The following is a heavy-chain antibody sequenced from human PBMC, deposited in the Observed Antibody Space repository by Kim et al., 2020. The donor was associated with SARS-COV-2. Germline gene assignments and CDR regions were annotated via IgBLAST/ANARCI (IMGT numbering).Heavy chain of an antibody. CDR3: AREGLGDYYDSRGYYGSFDF. V-gene: IGHV4-59*01. CDR1: GSSISTFY. D-gene: IGHD3-22*01. CDR2: IFYTGST. J-gene: IGHJ4*02. Sequence: SETLSLTCSVSGSSISTFYWSWIRQPPGKGLEWIGSIFYTGSTNFNPSLKSRLSISVDMSKDQFSLRLSSVTAADTAVYYCAREGLGDYYDSRGYYGSFDFCGQGTLVTVSS.